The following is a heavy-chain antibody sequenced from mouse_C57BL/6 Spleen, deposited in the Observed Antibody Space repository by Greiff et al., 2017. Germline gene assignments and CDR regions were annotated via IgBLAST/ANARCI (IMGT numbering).Heavy chain of an antibody. CDR2: IHPNSGST. D-gene: IGHD1-1*01. CDR3: ARDYGSTLYYFDY. V-gene: IGHV1-64*01. J-gene: IGHJ2*01. Sequence: VQLQQSGAELVKPGASVKLSCKASGYTFTSYWMHWVKQRPGQGLEWIGMIHPNSGSTNYNEKCKSKATLTVDKSSSTAYMQLSSLTSEDSAVYYCARDYGSTLYYFDYWGQGTTLTVSS. CDR1: GYTFTSYW.